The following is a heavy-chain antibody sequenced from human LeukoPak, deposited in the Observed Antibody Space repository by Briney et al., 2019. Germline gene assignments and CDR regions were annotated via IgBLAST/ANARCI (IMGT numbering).Heavy chain of an antibody. Sequence: AASVKVSCKASGGTFSSYAISWVRQAPGQGLEWMGGIIPIFGTANYAQKFQGRVTITADKSTSTAYMELSSLRSEDTAVYYCARDSGNSALDFDYWGQGTLVTVSS. CDR2: IIPIFGTA. CDR1: GGTFSSYA. CDR3: ARDSGNSALDFDY. J-gene: IGHJ4*02. D-gene: IGHD4-23*01. V-gene: IGHV1-69*06.